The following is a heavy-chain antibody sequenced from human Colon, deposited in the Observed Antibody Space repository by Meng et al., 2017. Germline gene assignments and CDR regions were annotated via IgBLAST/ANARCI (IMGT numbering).Heavy chain of an antibody. D-gene: IGHD2/OR15-2a*01. CDR3: ARDKGTTSCDT. Sequence: GESLKISCAASGIPFSRSGMHWVRQGPGKGLEWVAMIWSDGSQKYYADSVKGRFTVSRDNSYNTLYLQMNSLRGEDTAVYYCARDKGTTSCDTWGHGNLVNVDS. V-gene: IGHV3-33*01. CDR1: GIPFSRSG. J-gene: IGHJ4*01. CDR2: IWSDGSQK.